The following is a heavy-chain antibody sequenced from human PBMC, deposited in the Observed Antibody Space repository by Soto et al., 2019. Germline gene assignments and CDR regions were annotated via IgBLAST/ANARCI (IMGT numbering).Heavy chain of an antibody. J-gene: IGHJ5*02. CDR2: ISADNGNT. D-gene: IGHD3-10*01. CDR3: ARGVGSGSYYNQYNWFDP. CDR1: GGTFSTYA. V-gene: IGHV1-3*01. Sequence: ASVKVSCKAPGGTFSTYAMHWVRQAPGQRLEWMGWISADNGNTKYAQKFQGRVTMTTDTSTSTAYMELRSLRSDDTAVYYCARGVGSGSYYNQYNWFDPWGQGTLVTVSS.